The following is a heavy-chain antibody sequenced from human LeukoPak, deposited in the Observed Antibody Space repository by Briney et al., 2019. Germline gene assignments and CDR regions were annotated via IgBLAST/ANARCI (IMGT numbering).Heavy chain of an antibody. Sequence: NPSETLSLTCTVSGASFSNDYWSWVRQAPGKGLERIGYIYHNGRTNYSPSLKSRITMSIDTSQNQFSLKLTSVTAADTAVYYCARASEGIGYFDTRGRGSLVTVSS. V-gene: IGHV4-59*01. CDR1: GASFSNDY. CDR2: IYHNGRT. D-gene: IGHD3-3*01. J-gene: IGHJ4*02. CDR3: ARASEGIGYFDT.